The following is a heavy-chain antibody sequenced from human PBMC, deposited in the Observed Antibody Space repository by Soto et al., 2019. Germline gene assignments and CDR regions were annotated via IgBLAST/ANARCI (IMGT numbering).Heavy chain of an antibody. Sequence: QVQLQESGPGLVKPSQTLSLTCTVSGGSISSGGYYWSWIRQHPGKGLEWIGYIYYSGSTYYNPSLKSRVTISVDTSKNQVSLKLSSVTAADTAVYYCAWGTPDYWYFDLWGRGTLVTVSS. V-gene: IGHV4-31*03. CDR3: AWGTPDYWYFDL. CDR2: IYYSGST. D-gene: IGHD3-16*01. J-gene: IGHJ2*01. CDR1: GGSISSGGYY.